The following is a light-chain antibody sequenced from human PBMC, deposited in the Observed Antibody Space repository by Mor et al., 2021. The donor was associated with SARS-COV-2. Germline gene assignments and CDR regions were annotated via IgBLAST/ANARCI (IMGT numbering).Light chain of an antibody. CDR3: QAWDSSTAV. V-gene: IGLV3-1*01. Sequence: ASITCSGDKLGDKYACWYQQKPGQSPVLVIYQDSKRPSGIPERFSGSNSGNTATLTISGTQAMDEADYYCQAWDSSTAVFGGG. CDR1: KLGDKY. CDR2: QDS. J-gene: IGLJ2*01.